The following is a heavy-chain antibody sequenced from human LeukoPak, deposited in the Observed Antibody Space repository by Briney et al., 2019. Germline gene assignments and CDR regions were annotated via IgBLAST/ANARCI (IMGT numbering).Heavy chain of an antibody. CDR3: AREGGYGDYVY. V-gene: IGHV3-23*01. CDR1: GFTFSSYG. D-gene: IGHD4-17*01. J-gene: IGHJ4*02. Sequence: GGTLRLSCAASGFTFSSYGMSWVRQAPGKGLEWVSAISGSGGSTYYADSVKGRFTISRDNSKNSLYLQMNSLRAEDTAVYYCAREGGYGDYVYWGQGTLVTVSS. CDR2: ISGSGGST.